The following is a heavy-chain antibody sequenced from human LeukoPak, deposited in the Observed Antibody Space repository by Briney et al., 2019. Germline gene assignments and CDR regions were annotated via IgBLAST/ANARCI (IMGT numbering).Heavy chain of an antibody. D-gene: IGHD3-10*01. CDR2: ISGSGGAT. Sequence: GGSLRLSCAASGFTFTNYAMAWVRQAPGKGPEWVSAISGSGGATYYADSVKDRFTISRDNSKNTLYLQMNSLRAEDTAVYYCARDRNAGGLIGFGELSPRDAFDIWGQGTMVTVSS. V-gene: IGHV3-23*01. CDR3: ARDRNAGGLIGFGELSPRDAFDI. J-gene: IGHJ3*02. CDR1: GFTFTNYA.